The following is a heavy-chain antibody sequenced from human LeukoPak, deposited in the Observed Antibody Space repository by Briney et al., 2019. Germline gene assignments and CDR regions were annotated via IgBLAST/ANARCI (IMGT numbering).Heavy chain of an antibody. CDR3: ARFSGYYS. D-gene: IGHD3-22*01. Sequence: PGGSLRLSCAASGFTFSDYEMNWVRQAPGKGPEWVSYISTSGTIHYTDSVKGRFTISRDNSKNTLYLQMNSLRAEDTAVYYCARFSGYYSWGQGTLVTVSS. CDR2: ISTSGTI. V-gene: IGHV3-69-1*01. J-gene: IGHJ4*02. CDR1: GFTFSDYE.